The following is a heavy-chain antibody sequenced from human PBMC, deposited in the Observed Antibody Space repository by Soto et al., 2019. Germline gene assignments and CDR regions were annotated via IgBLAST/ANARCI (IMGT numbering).Heavy chain of an antibody. CDR1: GFTFSSYS. CDR3: ARAQGYGSGSYSRGAFDF. D-gene: IGHD3-10*01. Sequence: GGSLRLSCAASGFTFSSYSMNWVRQAPGKGLEWVSYIRSSSSTIYYADSVKGRFSISRDNAKTSLYLQMNSLRAEDTAVYYCARAQGYGSGSYSRGAFDFWGQRTMVTVSS. V-gene: IGHV3-48*04. CDR2: IRSSSSTI. J-gene: IGHJ3*01.